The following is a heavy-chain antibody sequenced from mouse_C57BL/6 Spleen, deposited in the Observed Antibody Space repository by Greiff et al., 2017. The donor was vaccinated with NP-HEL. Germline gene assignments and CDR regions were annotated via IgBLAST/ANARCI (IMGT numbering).Heavy chain of an antibody. CDR1: GFTFSDYG. V-gene: IGHV5-17*01. CDR3: ARDIFYAMDY. Sequence: EVQLVESGGGLVKPGGSLKLSCAASGFTFSDYGMHWVRQAPERGLVWVAYISSGSSTIYYADTVKGRFTISRDNAKNTLFLQMTSLRSEDTAMYYCARDIFYAMDYWGQGTSVTVSS. CDR2: ISSGSSTI. J-gene: IGHJ4*01.